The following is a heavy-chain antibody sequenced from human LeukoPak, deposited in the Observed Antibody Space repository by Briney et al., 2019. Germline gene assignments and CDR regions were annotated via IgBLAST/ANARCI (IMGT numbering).Heavy chain of an antibody. CDR3: AKDQKDSTSWYFDY. CDR1: GFTFSSYW. V-gene: IGHV3-7*04. CDR2: IKQDGSEK. D-gene: IGHD6-13*01. Sequence: GGSLRLSCAASGFTFSSYWMSWVPQAPGKGLEWVANIKQDGSEKYYVDSVKGRFTISRDNSRNTMYLQMNSLRAEDTAVYYCAKDQKDSTSWYFDYWGQGTLVTVSS. J-gene: IGHJ4*02.